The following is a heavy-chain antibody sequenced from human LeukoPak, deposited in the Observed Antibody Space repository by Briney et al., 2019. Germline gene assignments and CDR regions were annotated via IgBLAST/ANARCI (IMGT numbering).Heavy chain of an antibody. CDR3: ARDRGFMVRGSRRGYDDYYCYMDV. CDR1: GGSISSGSYY. D-gene: IGHD3-10*01. CDR2: IYSSGST. J-gene: IGHJ6*03. V-gene: IGHV4-61*02. Sequence: SETLSLTCTVSGGSISSGSYYWSWIRQPAGKGLEWIGRIYSSGSTNYNPSLKSRVTISVDTSKNQFSLKLSSVTAADTAVYYCARDRGFMVRGSRRGYDDYYCYMDVWGKGTTVTISS.